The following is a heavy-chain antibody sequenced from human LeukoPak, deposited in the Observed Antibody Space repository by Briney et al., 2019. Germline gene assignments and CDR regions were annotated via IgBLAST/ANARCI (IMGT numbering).Heavy chain of an antibody. J-gene: IGHJ5*02. CDR3: ARGEPTITMVRGVINWFDP. D-gene: IGHD3-10*01. Sequence: ASVKVSCKASGYTFTGYYMHWVRQAPGQGLEWMGWINPNSGGTNYAQKFQGRVTMTTDTSTSTAYMELRSLRSDDTAVYYCARGEPTITMVRGVINWFDPWGQGTLVTVSS. V-gene: IGHV1-2*02. CDR1: GYTFTGYY. CDR2: INPNSGGT.